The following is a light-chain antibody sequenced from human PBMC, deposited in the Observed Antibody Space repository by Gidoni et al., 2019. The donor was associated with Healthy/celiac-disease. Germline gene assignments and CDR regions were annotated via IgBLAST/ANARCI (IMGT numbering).Light chain of an antibody. J-gene: IGKJ4*01. CDR1: QSISSY. CDR3: QQSYSTPLT. V-gene: IGKV1-39*01. Sequence: RVTITCRASQSISSYLNWYQQKPGKAPKLLIYAASSLQSGVPSRFSGSGSVTDFTLTISSLQPEDFATYYCQQSYSTPLTFGGGTKVEIK. CDR2: AAS.